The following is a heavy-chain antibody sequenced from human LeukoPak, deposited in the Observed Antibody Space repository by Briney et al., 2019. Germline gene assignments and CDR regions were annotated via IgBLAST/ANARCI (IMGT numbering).Heavy chain of an antibody. V-gene: IGHV1-8*03. Sequence: ASVKVSCKASGYTFTSYDINWVRQATGQGLEWMGWMNPNSGNTGYAQKFQGRVTITRNTSISTAYMELSSLRSEDTAVSYCARGAGSSWFYYFDYWGQGTLVTVSS. CDR1: GYTFTSYD. CDR3: ARGAGSSWFYYFDY. D-gene: IGHD6-13*01. J-gene: IGHJ4*02. CDR2: MNPNSGNT.